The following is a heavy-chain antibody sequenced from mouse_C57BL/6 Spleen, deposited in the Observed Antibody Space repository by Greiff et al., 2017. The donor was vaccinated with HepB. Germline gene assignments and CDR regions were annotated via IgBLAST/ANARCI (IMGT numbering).Heavy chain of an antibody. D-gene: IGHD1-1*01. Sequence: EVQWVESGEGLVKPGGSLKLSCAASGFTFSSYAMSWVRQTPEKRLEWVAYISSGGDYIYYADTVKGRFTISRDNARNTLYLQMSSLKSEDTAMYYCTREGYYYGSSYGYFDVWGTGTTVTVSS. CDR3: TREGYYYGSSYGYFDV. J-gene: IGHJ1*03. V-gene: IGHV5-9-1*02. CDR2: ISSGGDYI. CDR1: GFTFSSYA.